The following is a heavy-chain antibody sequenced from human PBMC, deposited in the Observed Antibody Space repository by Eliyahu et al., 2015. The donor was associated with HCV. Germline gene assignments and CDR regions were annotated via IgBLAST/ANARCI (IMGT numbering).Heavy chain of an antibody. J-gene: IGHJ4*02. CDR1: GGSISSYY. CDR2: IYYSGST. V-gene: IGHV4-59*01. D-gene: IGHD1-26*01. Sequence: QVQLQESGPGLVKPSXTLSLTXTXSGGSISSYYWSWIRQPPGKGLEWXXYIYYSGSTNYNPSLKSRVTISVDTSKNQFSLKLSSVTAADTAVYYCARGRIVGATEFDYWGQGTLVTVSS. CDR3: ARGRIVGATEFDY.